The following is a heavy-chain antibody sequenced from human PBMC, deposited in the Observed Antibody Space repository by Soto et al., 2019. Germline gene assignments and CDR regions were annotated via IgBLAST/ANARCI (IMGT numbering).Heavy chain of an antibody. J-gene: IGHJ4*02. Sequence: SGPTLVNPTQTLTLTCTFSGFSLSTSGVAVGWIRQPPGKALEWLALIYWDDDKRYSPSLKNRLTITRDTSENQVVLTMTTMDPVDTATYYRAHRQTENGDFDYWGQGPLVPV. V-gene: IGHV2-5*02. CDR2: IYWDDDK. D-gene: IGHD7-27*01. CDR3: AHRQTENGDFDY. CDR1: GFSLSTSGVA.